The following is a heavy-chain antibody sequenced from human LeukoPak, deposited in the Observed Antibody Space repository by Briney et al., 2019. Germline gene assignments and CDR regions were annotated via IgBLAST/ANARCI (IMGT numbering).Heavy chain of an antibody. CDR2: IIPIFGTA. J-gene: IGHJ4*02. CDR1: GGTFSSYA. Sequence: SVKVSCKASGGTFSSYAISWVRQAPGQGLEWMGGIIPIFGTANYAQKFQGRVTITADKSTSTAYMELSSLRSEDTAVYYCASETYYDFWSGYQRDYWGQGTLVTVSS. D-gene: IGHD3-3*01. CDR3: ASETYYDFWSGYQRDY. V-gene: IGHV1-69*06.